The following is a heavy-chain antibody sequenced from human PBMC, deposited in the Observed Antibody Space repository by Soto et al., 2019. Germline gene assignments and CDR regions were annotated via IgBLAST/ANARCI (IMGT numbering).Heavy chain of an antibody. J-gene: IGHJ3*01. V-gene: IGHV3-30*18. CDR1: GFIFSNYG. CDR2: ISYDGSNQ. CDR3: AKKRGSGYDFLCAFDV. Sequence: QVQLVESGGGVVQPGRSLRLSCAASGFIFSNYGMHWVRQAPGKGLEWVAVISYDGSNQYYADSVKGRFTISRDNSKNTLFLQMNSLRAEDTAVYYCAKKRGSGYDFLCAFDVWGQGTMVTVSS. D-gene: IGHD5-12*01.